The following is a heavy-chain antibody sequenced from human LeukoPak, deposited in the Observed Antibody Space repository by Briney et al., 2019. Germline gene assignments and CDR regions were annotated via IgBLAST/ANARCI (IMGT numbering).Heavy chain of an antibody. CDR1: GGSISSYY. J-gene: IGHJ5*02. CDR3: ARGYSGSASSDWFDP. D-gene: IGHD3-10*01. CDR2: IYYSGST. Sequence: SETLSLTCTVSGGSISSYYWSWIRQPPGKGLEWIGDIYYSGSTNYNPSLTSRVTISLGKSNTQFSLKLSSVTAAATAVSYCARGYSGSASSDWFDPWGQGTLVTVSS. V-gene: IGHV4-59*13.